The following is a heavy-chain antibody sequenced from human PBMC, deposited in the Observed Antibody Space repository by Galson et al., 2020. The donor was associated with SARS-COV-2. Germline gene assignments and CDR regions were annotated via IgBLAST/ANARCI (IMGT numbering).Heavy chain of an antibody. D-gene: IGHD6-13*01. CDR2: ISSSSSYI. CDR3: ARGAYALIAAADYYFDY. Sequence: GESLKISCAASGFTFSSYSMNWVRQAPGKGLEWVSSISSSSSYIYYADSVKGRFTISRDNAKNSLYLQMNSLRAEDTAVYYCARGAYALIAAADYYFDYWGQGTLVTVSS. CDR1: GFTFSSYS. V-gene: IGHV3-21*01. J-gene: IGHJ4*02.